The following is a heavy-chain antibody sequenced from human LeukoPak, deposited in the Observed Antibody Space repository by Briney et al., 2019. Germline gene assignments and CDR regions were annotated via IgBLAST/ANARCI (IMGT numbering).Heavy chain of an antibody. Sequence: SETLSLTCAVSGGSISSGGYSWSWIRQPPGKGLEWIGYIYHSGSTYYNPSLKSRVTISVDRSKNQFSLKLSSVTAADTAVYYCARARPKYSRFSYYYYGMDVWGQGTTVTVSS. V-gene: IGHV4-30-2*01. CDR2: IYHSGST. D-gene: IGHD6-6*01. CDR3: ARARPKYSRFSYYYYGMDV. CDR1: GGSISSGGYS. J-gene: IGHJ6*02.